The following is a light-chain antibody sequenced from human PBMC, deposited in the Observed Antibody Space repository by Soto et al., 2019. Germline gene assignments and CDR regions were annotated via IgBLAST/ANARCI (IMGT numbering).Light chain of an antibody. Sequence: DIEMTQSPPSLSASVGDRVTITCRVSQSIGSYLNWYRQELGRAPKLLIYATNILQSGVPSRFSGGGSGTDFTLTITNLQLADFATYYCQQSYSAPRTFGQGTKLEIK. CDR2: ATN. V-gene: IGKV1-39*01. J-gene: IGKJ2*02. CDR1: QSIGSY. CDR3: QQSYSAPRT.